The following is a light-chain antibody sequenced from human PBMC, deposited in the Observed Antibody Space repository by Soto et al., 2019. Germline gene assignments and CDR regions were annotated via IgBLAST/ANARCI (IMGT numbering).Light chain of an antibody. V-gene: IGKV4-1*01. CDR3: HQYFSIPWT. J-gene: IGKJ1*01. CDR1: QSVFSRSNSKNC. Sequence: DIVMTQSPDSLAVSLGERATINCRSRQSVFSRSNSKNCVAWYQLKAGQPPRLLIYWASTRESGVPDRFSGSGSGTEFTLTISSLQAEDVAVYYCHQYFSIPWTFGQGTKVEIK. CDR2: WAS.